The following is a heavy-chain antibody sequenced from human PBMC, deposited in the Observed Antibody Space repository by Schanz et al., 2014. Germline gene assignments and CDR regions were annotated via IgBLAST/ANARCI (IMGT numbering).Heavy chain of an antibody. CDR2: IIPILDKT. CDR3: ARAPVTVGPYHYYMDV. CDR1: GGTFSSST. V-gene: IGHV1-69*08. J-gene: IGHJ6*03. Sequence: QVQLVQSGAEVKKPGSSVKVSCKASGGTFSSSTLTWVRQAPGQGLEWMGRIIPILDKTNYAQKFQGRVTMTADKSTSTVYMEVSGLRSEDTAVYYCARAPVTVGPYHYYMDVWGKGTTGTVSS. D-gene: IGHD4-17*01.